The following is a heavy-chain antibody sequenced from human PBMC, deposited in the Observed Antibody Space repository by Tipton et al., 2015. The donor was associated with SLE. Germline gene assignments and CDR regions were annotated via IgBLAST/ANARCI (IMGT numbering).Heavy chain of an antibody. J-gene: IGHJ4*02. D-gene: IGHD3-10*01. CDR3: AKEVPYGSRLFDY. V-gene: IGHV6-1*01. CDR2: TYYRSKWYN. CDR1: GDSVSSNSAA. Sequence: GLVKPSQTLSLTCAISGDSVSSNSAAWNWIRQSPSRGLEWLGRTYYRSKWYNDYAVSVKSRITINPDTSKNQFSLKLSSVTAADTAVYYCAKEVPYGSRLFDYWGQGTLVTVSS.